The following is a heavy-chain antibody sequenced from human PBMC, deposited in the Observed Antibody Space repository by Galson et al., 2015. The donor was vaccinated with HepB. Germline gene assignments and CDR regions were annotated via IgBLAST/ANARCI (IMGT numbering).Heavy chain of an antibody. V-gene: IGHV3-53*04. D-gene: IGHD3-22*01. CDR1: EFTFSSFW. CDR2: MYVGGST. J-gene: IGHJ2*01. CDR3: AKGGIASTSGYAIWYFDL. Sequence: SLRLSCAASEFTFSSFWMSWVRQAPGKGLEWVSIMYVGGSTSYVDSVMGRFTISSNNSKNTLYLQMNSLRPEDTAVYYCAKGGIASTSGYAIWYFDLWGRGTLVTVSS.